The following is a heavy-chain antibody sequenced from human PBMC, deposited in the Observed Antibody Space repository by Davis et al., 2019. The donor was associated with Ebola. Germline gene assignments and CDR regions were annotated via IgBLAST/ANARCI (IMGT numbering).Heavy chain of an antibody. CDR1: GGSSSGYY. D-gene: IGHD2-21*01. CDR3: ARDPGIVVVIYYGMDV. CDR2: INHSGST. V-gene: IGHV4-34*01. Sequence: SETLSPTCAVHGGSSSGYYWSWIRQPPGKGLEWIGEINHSGSTNYNPSLKSRVTISVDTSKNQFSLQLNSVTPEDTAVSYCARDPGIVVVIYYGMDVWGQGTTVTVSS. J-gene: IGHJ6*02.